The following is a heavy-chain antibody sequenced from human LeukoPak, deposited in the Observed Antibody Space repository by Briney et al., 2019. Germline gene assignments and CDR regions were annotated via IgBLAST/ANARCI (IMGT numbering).Heavy chain of an antibody. CDR2: ISSSSSYI. CDR1: GFTFSSYS. V-gene: IGHV3-21*01. J-gene: IGHJ4*02. D-gene: IGHD3-22*01. Sequence: PGVTLRLSCAASGFTFSSYSMNWVRQAPGKGLEGFSSISSSSSYIYYADSVKGRFTISRDNTKNSLYLQMNSLRAEDTAVYYCARVIAPQDYYDSSPNFDYWGQGTLVTVSS. CDR3: ARVIAPQDYYDSSPNFDY.